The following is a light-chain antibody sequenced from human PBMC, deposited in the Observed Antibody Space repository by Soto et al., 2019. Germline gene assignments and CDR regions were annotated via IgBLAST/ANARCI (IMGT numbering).Light chain of an antibody. CDR1: QSVSVW. CDR3: QQYITYSPYT. CDR2: DAS. J-gene: IGKJ2*01. Sequence: DIQMTQSPSTLSASVGDRVTITCRASQSVSVWLAWYQQKPGKAPKLLISDASTLQRGVPSRSSGSGSGTDFTLIISNLQSDDFATYYCQQYITYSPYTFGQGTKVDIK. V-gene: IGKV1-5*01.